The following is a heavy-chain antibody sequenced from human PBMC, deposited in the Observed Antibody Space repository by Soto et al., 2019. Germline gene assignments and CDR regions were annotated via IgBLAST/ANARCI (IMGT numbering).Heavy chain of an antibody. D-gene: IGHD5-12*01. J-gene: IGHJ3*02. CDR1: GYTFTSHD. Sequence: QVQLVQSGAEVKKPGASVKVSCKASGYTFTSHDINWVRLATGQGLEWMGWMNPNSGNTGYAQKFQGRVTMTMNPSISTAYMELSSLRSEDTAVYYCARGKWPSYDAFDIWGQATMVTVSS. V-gene: IGHV1-8*01. CDR2: MNPNSGNT. CDR3: ARGKWPSYDAFDI.